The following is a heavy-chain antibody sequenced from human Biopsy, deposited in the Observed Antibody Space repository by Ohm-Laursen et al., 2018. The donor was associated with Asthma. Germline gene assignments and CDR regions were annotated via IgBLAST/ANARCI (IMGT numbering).Heavy chain of an antibody. CDR2: IHNSGNT. CDR3: ARGQGRGIQLWSLDP. Sequence: GTLSLTCPVSGGSISSDYWSWLRQSPGKGLEWIGYIHNSGNTNYNPSLKSCVTISLDTSKNHFSLRLSFVTAADTAVYFCARGQGRGIQLWSLDPWGQGILVTVSS. V-gene: IGHV4-59*01. D-gene: IGHD5-18*01. CDR1: GGSISSDY. J-gene: IGHJ5*02.